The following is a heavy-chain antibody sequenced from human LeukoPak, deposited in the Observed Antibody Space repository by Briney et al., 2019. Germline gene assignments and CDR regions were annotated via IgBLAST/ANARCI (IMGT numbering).Heavy chain of an antibody. CDR1: GGSISSSSYY. D-gene: IGHD3-22*01. V-gene: IGHV4-39*01. CDR3: ARHTDGSGYHYYYYYMDI. Sequence: PSETLSLTCTVSGGSISSSSYYWGWICQPPGKGLEWIGSIYCSGSTYYNPSLKSRVTMSVDTSKNQFSLKVRSVTAADTAVYYCARHTDGSGYHYYYYYMDIWGKGTTVTISS. J-gene: IGHJ6*03. CDR2: IYCSGST.